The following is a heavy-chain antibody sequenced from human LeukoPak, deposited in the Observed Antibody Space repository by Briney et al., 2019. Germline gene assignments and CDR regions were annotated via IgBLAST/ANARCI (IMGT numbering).Heavy chain of an antibody. Sequence: SETLSLTCVLYGGSSSNYYWSWIRQPPGKGLEWIGEINHSGSTNYNPSLKSRVTISVDTSKNQFSLKLSSVTAADTAVYYCARVPYYYDSSGYPGLGGFDYWGQGTLVTVSS. CDR3: ARVPYYYDSSGYPGLGGFDY. CDR2: INHSGST. D-gene: IGHD3-22*01. J-gene: IGHJ4*02. CDR1: GGSSSNYY. V-gene: IGHV4-34*01.